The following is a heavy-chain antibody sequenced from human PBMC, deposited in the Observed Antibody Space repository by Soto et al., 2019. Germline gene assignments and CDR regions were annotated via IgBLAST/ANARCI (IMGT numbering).Heavy chain of an antibody. CDR3: ASFSRQTLLRGDFDY. CDR1: GFTFSTYA. Sequence: EVQVLESGGGLVQPGGSLRLSCAASGFTFSTYAMSWVRQAPGKGLEWVSVISDRGGVTYYANSVEGRFTISRDNSKNTLYLQMNSLRAEATAVYYCASFSRQTLLRGDFDYLGQGTLVTVSS. D-gene: IGHD3-10*01. V-gene: IGHV3-23*01. J-gene: IGHJ4*02. CDR2: ISDRGGVT.